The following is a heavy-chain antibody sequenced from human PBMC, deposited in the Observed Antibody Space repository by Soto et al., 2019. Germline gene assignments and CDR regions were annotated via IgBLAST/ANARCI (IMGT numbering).Heavy chain of an antibody. D-gene: IGHD1-26*01. V-gene: IGHV1-2*02. CDR2: IKPNSGDT. Sequence: QVHLVQSGAEVKQPGASVKVSCKASGYTFTDYFMHWVRQAPGQGLEWMGWIKPNSGDTKYAQKLQGRVTMTKDTSMSKAYMELSRLTSDDTAVYYCARGKEVSGYWFFDLWGRGTLVTVSS. CDR3: ARGKEVSGYWFFDL. J-gene: IGHJ2*01. CDR1: GYTFTDYF.